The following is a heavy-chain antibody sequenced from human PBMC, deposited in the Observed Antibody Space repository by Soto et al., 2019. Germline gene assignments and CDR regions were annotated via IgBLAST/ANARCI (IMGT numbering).Heavy chain of an antibody. J-gene: IGHJ4*02. Sequence: GGSLRLSCAASGFTFSSYEMNWVRQAPGKGLEWVSYISSSGSTIYYADSVKGRFTISRDNAKNSLYLQMNSLRAEDTAVYYCAREVGTRDRSSSQFVYWCQGTLVTVSS. V-gene: IGHV3-48*03. CDR3: AREVGTRDRSSSQFVY. CDR1: GFTFSSYE. D-gene: IGHD6-6*01. CDR2: ISSSGSTI.